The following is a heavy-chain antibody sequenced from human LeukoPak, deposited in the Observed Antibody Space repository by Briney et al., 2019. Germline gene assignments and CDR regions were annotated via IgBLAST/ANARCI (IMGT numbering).Heavy chain of an antibody. D-gene: IGHD3-10*01. CDR3: AREGDYYGSGAIGDDAFDI. J-gene: IGHJ3*02. V-gene: IGHV4-59*01. Sequence: SETLSLTCTVSGGSISSYYWSWIRQPPGKGLEWIGYIYYSGSTNYNPSLKSLVTISVDTSKNQFSLKLSSVTAADTAVYYCAREGDYYGSGAIGDDAFDIWGQGTMVTVSS. CDR2: IYYSGST. CDR1: GGSISSYY.